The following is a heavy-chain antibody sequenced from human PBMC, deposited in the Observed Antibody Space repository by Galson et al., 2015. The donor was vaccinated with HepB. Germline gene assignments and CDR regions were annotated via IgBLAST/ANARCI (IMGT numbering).Heavy chain of an antibody. J-gene: IGHJ4*02. D-gene: IGHD6-19*01. V-gene: IGHV7-4-1*02. Sequence: SVKVSCRASGYTFSNYAMNWVRQAPGQGLEWMGWINTNTGNPTCAQGFTGRFVFSLDTSVSTAYLQISSLKAEDSAVYYCAREEVPGTGNQFDYWGQGTLVTVSS. CDR2: INTNTGNP. CDR3: AREEVPGTGNQFDY. CDR1: GYTFSNYA.